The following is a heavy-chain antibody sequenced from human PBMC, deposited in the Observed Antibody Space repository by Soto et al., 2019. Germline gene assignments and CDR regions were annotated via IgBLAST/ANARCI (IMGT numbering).Heavy chain of an antibody. Sequence: SETLSLTCVVSGVSINSSQWWSWVRQSPGKGLEWIGYIYYTGITHLNPSLKSRLTMAVDTSKNEFSLKLTSVSAADTAVYFCAREERKGIISWFDPWGQGTPVTVSS. CDR3: AREERKGIISWFDP. D-gene: IGHD2-21*01. CDR2: IYYTGIT. V-gene: IGHV4-30-4*01. J-gene: IGHJ5*02. CDR1: GVSINSSQW.